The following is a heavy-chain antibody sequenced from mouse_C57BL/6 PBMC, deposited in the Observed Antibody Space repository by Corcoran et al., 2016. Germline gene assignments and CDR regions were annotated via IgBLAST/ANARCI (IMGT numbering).Heavy chain of an antibody. CDR2: INPNNGGT. J-gene: IGHJ4*01. CDR1: GYTFTDYY. V-gene: IGHV1-26*01. Sequence: EVQLQQSGPELVKPGASVKISCKASGYTFTDYYMNWVKQSHGKSLEWIGDINPNNGGTSYNQKFKGKATLTVDKSSSTAYMELRSLTSEDSAVYYCARQEPSYYAMDYWGQGTSVIVSS. CDR3: ARQEPSYYAMDY.